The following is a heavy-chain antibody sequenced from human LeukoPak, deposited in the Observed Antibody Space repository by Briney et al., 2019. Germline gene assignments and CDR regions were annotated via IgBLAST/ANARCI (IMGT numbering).Heavy chain of an antibody. Sequence: PSETLSLTCTVSGGSISSYYWSWIRQPPGKGLEWIGYIYYSGSTNYNPSLKSRVTISVDTSKNQFSLKLSSVTAADTAVYYCARDRLRRGSTSCYRQYCSGGGCYSGCSNYYYYGMDVWGQGTTVTVSS. D-gene: IGHD2-15*01. CDR3: ARDRLRRGSTSCYRQYCSGGGCYSGCSNYYYYGMDV. J-gene: IGHJ6*02. V-gene: IGHV4-59*01. CDR1: GGSISSYY. CDR2: IYYSGST.